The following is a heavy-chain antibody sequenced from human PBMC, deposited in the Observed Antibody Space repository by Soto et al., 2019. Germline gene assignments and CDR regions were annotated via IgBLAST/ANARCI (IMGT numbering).Heavy chain of an antibody. J-gene: IGHJ4*02. D-gene: IGHD2-8*02. Sequence: SETLSLTCTVFGGSISSYYWSWIRQPPGKGLEWIGYIYYSGSTDYNPSLKSRVTISVDTSKSQFSLKLSSVTAADTAVYYCARGGGVYYFDYWGQGTLVTVSP. CDR3: ARGGGVYYFDY. CDR2: IYYSGST. V-gene: IGHV4-59*01. CDR1: GGSISSYY.